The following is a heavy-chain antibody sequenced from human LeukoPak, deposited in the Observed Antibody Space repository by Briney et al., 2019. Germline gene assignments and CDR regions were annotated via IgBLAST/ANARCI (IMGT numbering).Heavy chain of an antibody. CDR2: ISSSGTMI. V-gene: IGHV3-48*03. J-gene: IGHJ5*01. D-gene: IGHD2-21*02. CDR1: GFTFSSYE. CDR3: AREVASCGGDCLAP. Sequence: GGSLRLSCAASGFTFSSYEFNWVRQAPGKGLEWVSYISSSGTMIYYADSVKGRFTISRDNSKNSLYLQMNNLRAEGTAVYYCAREVASCGGDCLAPWGQGTLVTVSS.